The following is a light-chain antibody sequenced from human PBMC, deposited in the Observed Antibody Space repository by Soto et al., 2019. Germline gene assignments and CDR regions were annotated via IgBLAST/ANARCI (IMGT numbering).Light chain of an antibody. J-gene: IGLJ2*01. CDR2: EGT. V-gene: IGLV2-14*02. CDR1: SSDIGSYNL. Sequence: QSALTQPASVSGSPGQSITISCTGTSSDIGSYNLVSWYQQHPGKAPKVMIYEGTKRPSGVSIRFSGSRSGNTASLSISGLQAEDEADYYCSSYTSSSTLLFGGGTKLTVL. CDR3: SSYTSSSTLL.